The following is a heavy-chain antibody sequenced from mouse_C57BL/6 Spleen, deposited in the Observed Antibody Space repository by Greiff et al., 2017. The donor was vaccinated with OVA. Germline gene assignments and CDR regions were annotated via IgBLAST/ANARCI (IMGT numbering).Heavy chain of an antibody. CDR1: GYTFTSYW. CDR2: IHPSDSDT. CDR3: ASSFYSNSFDY. D-gene: IGHD2-5*01. V-gene: IGHV1-74*01. J-gene: IGHJ2*01. Sequence: QVQLQQPGAELVKPGASVKVSCKASGYTFTSYWMHWVKQRPGQGLEWIGRIHPSDSDTNYNQKFKGKATLTVDKSSSTAYMRLSSLTSEDSAVYYCASSFYSNSFDYWGQGTTLTVSS.